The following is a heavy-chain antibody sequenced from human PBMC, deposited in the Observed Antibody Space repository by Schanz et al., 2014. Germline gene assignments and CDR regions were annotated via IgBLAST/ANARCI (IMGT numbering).Heavy chain of an antibody. D-gene: IGHD5-12*01. CDR1: GFTVNTNY. Sequence: EVQLVESGGGLIQPGGSLRLSCAVSGFTVNTNYMSWVRQAPGKGLEWISSMYINSGSTQYADSVKGRFIISRDSSKNTLFLQMNSLRAEDTAVYCCARDGGRDGYNLAFDVWGQGTLVTVSS. V-gene: IGHV3-53*01. CDR2: MYINSGST. J-gene: IGHJ3*01. CDR3: ARDGGRDGYNLAFDV.